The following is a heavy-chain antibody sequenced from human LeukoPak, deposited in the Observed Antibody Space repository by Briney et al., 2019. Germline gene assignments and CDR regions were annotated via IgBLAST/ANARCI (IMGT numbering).Heavy chain of an antibody. CDR2: INHSGST. V-gene: IGHV4-34*01. D-gene: IGHD3-10*01. Sequence: SGTLSLTCAVYGGSFSGYYWSWIRKPPGKGLEWIGEINHSGSTNYNPSPKSRVTISVATSKNQCSLKLSSVTAADTAVYYCARAELLWFGEYHNWFDRWGQGTLVTVSS. CDR1: GGSFSGYY. CDR3: ARAELLWFGEYHNWFDR. J-gene: IGHJ5*02.